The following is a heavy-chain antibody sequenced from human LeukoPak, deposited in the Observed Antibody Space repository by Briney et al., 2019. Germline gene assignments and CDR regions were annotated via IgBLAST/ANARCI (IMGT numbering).Heavy chain of an antibody. CDR1: GFTFSSYG. CDR2: IKQDGSEK. V-gene: IGHV3-7*01. J-gene: IGHJ4*02. CDR3: ARGYCSSTSCYALYSGYEVFGLKGVREYYFDY. D-gene: IGHD2-2*01. Sequence: PGGSLRLSCAASGFTFSSYGMSWVRQAPGKGLEWVANIKQDGSEKYYVDSVKGRFTISRDNAKNSLYLQMNSLRAEDTAVYYCARGYCSSTSCYALYSGYEVFGLKGVREYYFDYWGQGTLVTVSS.